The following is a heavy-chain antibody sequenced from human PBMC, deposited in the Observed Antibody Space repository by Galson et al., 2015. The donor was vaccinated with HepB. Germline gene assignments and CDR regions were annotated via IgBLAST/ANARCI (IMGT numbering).Heavy chain of an antibody. Sequence: SVKVSCKVSGYTLSGYYMNWVRQAPGQGLEWMGRILPNSGATKYAQKFQGRVTMTRDMSISTVYMELSRLRFDDTAVYYCARDYNFNSDYFDYWGQGTLVTVSP. J-gene: IGHJ4*02. CDR2: ILPNSGAT. CDR3: ARDYNFNSDYFDY. D-gene: IGHD2/OR15-2a*01. CDR1: GYTLSGYY. V-gene: IGHV1-2*06.